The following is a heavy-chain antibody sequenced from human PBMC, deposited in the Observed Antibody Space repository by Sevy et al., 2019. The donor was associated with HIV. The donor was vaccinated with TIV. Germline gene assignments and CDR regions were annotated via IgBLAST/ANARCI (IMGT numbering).Heavy chain of an antibody. CDR2: ISYDGSNK. Sequence: GGSLRLSCAASGFTFSSYAMHWVRQAPGKGLEWVAVISYDGSNKYYADSVKGRFTISRDNSKNTLYLQMNSLRAEDTAVYYCARDDTPRYYYYGMDVWGQGTTVTVSS. CDR3: ARDDTPRYYYYGMDV. D-gene: IGHD2-2*02. V-gene: IGHV3-30*04. CDR1: GFTFSSYA. J-gene: IGHJ6*02.